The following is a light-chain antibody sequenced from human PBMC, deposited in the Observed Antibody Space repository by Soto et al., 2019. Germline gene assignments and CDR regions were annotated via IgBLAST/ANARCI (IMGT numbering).Light chain of an antibody. CDR2: VGTGGIVG. CDR1: SGYSNYK. Sequence: QSVLTQPPSASASLGASVTLTCTLSSGYSNYKVAWYQQRPGKGPRFVMRVGTGGIVGSKGDGIPDRFSVLGSGLNRYLTIKNIQEEDESDYHCGADHGSGSNFFVVFGGGTQLTVL. V-gene: IGLV9-49*01. CDR3: GADHGSGSNFFVV. J-gene: IGLJ2*01.